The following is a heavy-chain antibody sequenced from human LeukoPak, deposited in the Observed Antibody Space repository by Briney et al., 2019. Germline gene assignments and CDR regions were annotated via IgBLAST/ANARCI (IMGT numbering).Heavy chain of an antibody. Sequence: PSETLSLTCTVSGGSITTHANYWAWIRQPPGRGLEWIGGVHYTGNTYSNTSLKSRVTMSVDTSKNQFSLNLSSVTAADTAVYYCARRGGVWYFDYWGRGILVTVSP. CDR2: VHYTGNT. CDR1: GGSITTHANY. CDR3: ARRGGVWYFDY. V-gene: IGHV4-39*01. J-gene: IGHJ4*02. D-gene: IGHD2-21*02.